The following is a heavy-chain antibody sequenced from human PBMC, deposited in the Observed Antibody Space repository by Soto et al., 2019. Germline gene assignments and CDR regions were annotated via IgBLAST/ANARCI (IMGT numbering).Heavy chain of an antibody. CDR3: ARGGYGDYFDY. V-gene: IGHV1-46*03. CDR1: GYTFTSSY. D-gene: IGHD4-17*01. J-gene: IGHJ4*02. CDR2: INPSGGGT. Sequence: ASVKVSFKASGYTFTSSYMHWVRQAPGQGLEWMGIINPSGGGTTYAQKFQGRVTMTRDTSTITVYMELSSLRSEDTAVYYCARGGYGDYFDYWGQGTLVTVSS.